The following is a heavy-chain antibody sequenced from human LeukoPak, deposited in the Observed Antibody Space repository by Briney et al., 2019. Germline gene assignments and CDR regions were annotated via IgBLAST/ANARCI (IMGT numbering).Heavy chain of an antibody. D-gene: IGHD4-17*01. CDR3: ARGYYGDYHFDY. CDR2: INQDGSVK. J-gene: IGHJ4*02. Sequence: GGSLRLSCAASGFTFSSYWMTWVRQAPGKGLEWVANINQDGSVKHYVDSVKGRFTISRDSAKNSLFLQMNSLRAEDTAVYYCARGYYGDYHFDYWGQGTLVTVSS. V-gene: IGHV3-7*01. CDR1: GFTFSSYW.